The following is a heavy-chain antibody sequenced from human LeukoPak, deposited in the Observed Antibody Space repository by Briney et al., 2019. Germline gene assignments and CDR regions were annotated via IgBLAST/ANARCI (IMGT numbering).Heavy chain of an antibody. CDR2: ISSSSSTI. CDR1: GFTFSSYS. J-gene: IGHJ5*02. Sequence: GGSLRLSCAASGFTFSSYSMNWVRQAPGKGLEWVSYISSSSSTIYYADSVRGRFTISRDNAKSSLYLQMNSLRAEDTAVYYCAGRNCSNGVCPFAPGGQGPLVTVPS. V-gene: IGHV3-48*01. D-gene: IGHD2-8*01. CDR3: AGRNCSNGVCPFAP.